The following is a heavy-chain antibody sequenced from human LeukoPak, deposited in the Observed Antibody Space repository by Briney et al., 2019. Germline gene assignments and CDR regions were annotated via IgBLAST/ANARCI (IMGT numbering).Heavy chain of an antibody. J-gene: IGHJ4*02. CDR3: AKDWGIAVASKLFDY. Sequence: GGSLRLSCAASGFTFSSYGIHWVRQAPGKGLEWVALIRYDGSNKYYADPVKGRFTISRDNSKNTLYLQMNSLRVEDTAVYYCAKDWGIAVASKLFDYWGQGTLVTVSS. V-gene: IGHV3-30*02. CDR1: GFTFSSYG. D-gene: IGHD6-19*01. CDR2: IRYDGSNK.